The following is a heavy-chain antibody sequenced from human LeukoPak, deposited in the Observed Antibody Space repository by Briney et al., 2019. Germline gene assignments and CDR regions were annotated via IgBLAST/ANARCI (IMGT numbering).Heavy chain of an antibody. Sequence: GGSLRLSCAASGFIFSSYVMSWVRQAPGKGLEWVSYISSSGSTIYYADSVKGRFTISRDNAKNSLYLQMNSLRAEDTAVYYCARDFPLLAGATYYYGSGSYSSWGQGTLVTVSS. D-gene: IGHD3-10*01. CDR2: ISSSGSTI. CDR1: GFIFSSYV. CDR3: ARDFPLLAGATYYYGSGSYSS. V-gene: IGHV3-48*03. J-gene: IGHJ4*02.